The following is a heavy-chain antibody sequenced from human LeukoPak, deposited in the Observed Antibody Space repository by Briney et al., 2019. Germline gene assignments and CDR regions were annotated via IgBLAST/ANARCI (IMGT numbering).Heavy chain of an antibody. D-gene: IGHD2-2*01. V-gene: IGHV3-30*03. Sequence: GGSLRLSCAASGFTFSSYGMHWVRQAPGKGLEWVAVISYDGGDKYHTDSVKGRFTISRDNSKNTLYLQMNSLRAEDTAVYYCARGGVVVVPAAYHYWGQGTLVTVSS. CDR3: ARGGVVVVPAAYHY. CDR2: ISYDGGDK. CDR1: GFTFSSYG. J-gene: IGHJ4*02.